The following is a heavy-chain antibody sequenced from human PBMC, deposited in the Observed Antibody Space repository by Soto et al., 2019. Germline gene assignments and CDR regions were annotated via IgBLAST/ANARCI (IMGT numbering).Heavy chain of an antibody. CDR3: ARDRRVYCSGGSCSLDY. V-gene: IGHV4-30-4*01. J-gene: IGHJ4*02. D-gene: IGHD2-15*01. CDR2: IYYSGST. CDR1: GGSISSGDYY. Sequence: SETLSLTCTVSGGSISSGDYYWSWIRQPPGKGLEWIGYIYYSGSTYYNPSLKSRVTISVDTSKNQFSLKLSSVTAADTAVYYCARDRRVYCSGGSCSLDYWGQGTLVTVSS.